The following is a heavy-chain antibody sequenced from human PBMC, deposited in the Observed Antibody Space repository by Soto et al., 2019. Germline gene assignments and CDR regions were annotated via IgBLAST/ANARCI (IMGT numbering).Heavy chain of an antibody. CDR1: VFTFSSYR. CDR3: ARDRGVYEDIAPTDFDP. V-gene: IGHV3-21*01. J-gene: IGHJ5*02. Sequence: GGSLRLSCSASVFTFSSYRMHWVRQAPRKGLEWVSSISSRNRSIYYADSQQSRFTISRDNTNNSLYLQLHNLRADDTAVYYCARDRGVYEDIAPTDFDPWGQGDVLTISS. D-gene: IGHD2-15*01. CDR2: ISSRNRSI.